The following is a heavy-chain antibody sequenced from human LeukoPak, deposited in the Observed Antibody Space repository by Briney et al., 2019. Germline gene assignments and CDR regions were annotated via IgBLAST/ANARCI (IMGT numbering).Heavy chain of an antibody. CDR1: GGSMYNYY. Sequence: SETLSLTCTVSGGSMYNYYWSWIRQAPGKGLEWIGYISDSGSTNYNPSLRSRVTISVDTSKNQFSLKLSSVTAADTALYYCARYDYGDRWFDPWGQGTLVTVSS. V-gene: IGHV4-59*01. CDR3: ARYDYGDRWFDP. CDR2: ISDSGST. J-gene: IGHJ5*02. D-gene: IGHD4-17*01.